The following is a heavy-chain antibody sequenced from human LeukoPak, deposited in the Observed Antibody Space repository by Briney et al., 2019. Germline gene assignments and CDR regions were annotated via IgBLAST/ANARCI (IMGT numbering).Heavy chain of an antibody. CDR2: ISSDGSAT. CDR3: ARDKSVAGTDFDY. V-gene: IGHV3-74*03. CDR1: GFTFSNFY. D-gene: IGHD6-19*01. Sequence: QPGGSLRVSCAASGFTFSNFYMHWVRHVPGKGLEWVSRISSDGSATMYVDSVKGRFTISRDNAKSTLYLQMNSLRAEDTAVYYCARDKSVAGTDFDYGGQGTLVTVSS. J-gene: IGHJ4*02.